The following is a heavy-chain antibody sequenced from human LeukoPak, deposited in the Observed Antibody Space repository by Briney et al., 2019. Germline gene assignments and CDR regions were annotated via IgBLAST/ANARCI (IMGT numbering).Heavy chain of an antibody. V-gene: IGHV3-43*02. D-gene: IGHD2-15*01. CDR1: GFTFNDYA. CDR3: AKARVVSKWDGLDY. J-gene: IGHJ4*02. CDR2: ISGDGGET. Sequence: SGGSLRLSCAASGFTFNDYAMHWVRQTPGKGLEWVSLISGDGGETYYADSVKGRFTISRDNNKNSLYLQMNSLRTEDTALYYCAKARVVSKWDGLDYWGQGTLVTVSS.